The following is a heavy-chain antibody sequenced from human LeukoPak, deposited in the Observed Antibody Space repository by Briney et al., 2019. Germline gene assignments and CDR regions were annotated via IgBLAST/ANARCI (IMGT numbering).Heavy chain of an antibody. CDR1: GGSISSSSYY. D-gene: IGHD4-17*01. J-gene: IGHJ5*02. CDR3: ARLTIDYGDYYWFDP. Sequence: SETLSLTCTVSGGSISSSSYYWGWTRHPPGKGLEWIGSIYYSGSTYYNPSLKSRLTISVDTSKNQFSLNLSSVTAADTALYYCARLTIDYGDYYWFDPWGQGTLVTVSS. CDR2: IYYSGST. V-gene: IGHV4-39*01.